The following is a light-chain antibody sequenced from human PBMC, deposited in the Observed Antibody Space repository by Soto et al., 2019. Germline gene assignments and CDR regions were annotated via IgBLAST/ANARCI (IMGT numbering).Light chain of an antibody. CDR2: DVS. J-gene: IGLJ1*01. V-gene: IGLV2-14*01. CDR1: SSDVGGYNY. CDR3: SSYTSSRTYV. Sequence: QSALTQPASVSGSPRQSITISCTGTSSDVGGYNYVSWYQQHPGKAPKVIIYDVSNRPSGVSNRFSGSKSGTTASLSISGLQAEDEADYYCSSYTSSRTYVFGTGTKLTVL.